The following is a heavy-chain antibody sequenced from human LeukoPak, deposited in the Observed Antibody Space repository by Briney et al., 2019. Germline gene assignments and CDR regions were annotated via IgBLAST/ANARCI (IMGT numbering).Heavy chain of an antibody. Sequence: SETLSPTCTVSGGSISSSSYYWGWIRQPPGKGLEWIGSIYYSGSTYYNPSLKSRVTISVDTSKNQFSLKLSSVTAADTAVYYCARLNSGYGRADFDYWGQGTLVTVSS. CDR1: GGSISSSSYY. CDR2: IYYSGST. CDR3: ARLNSGYGRADFDY. V-gene: IGHV4-39*01. D-gene: IGHD5-12*01. J-gene: IGHJ4*02.